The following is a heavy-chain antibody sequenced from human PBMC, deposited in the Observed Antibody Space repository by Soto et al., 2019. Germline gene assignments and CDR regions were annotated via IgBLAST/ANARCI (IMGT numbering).Heavy chain of an antibody. CDR2: IYRTGST. V-gene: IGHV4-4*09. D-gene: IGHD1-7*01. Sequence: SETLSLTCTVSGGSMSSNYWTWIRQSPGKGMEWIGEIYRTGSTNYNPSLKSRVTISLDKSENQFSLKVTSLTAADTAVYYCASRDPGTIVDYWGQGTLVTVSS. CDR1: GGSMSSNY. J-gene: IGHJ4*02. CDR3: ASRDPGTIVDY.